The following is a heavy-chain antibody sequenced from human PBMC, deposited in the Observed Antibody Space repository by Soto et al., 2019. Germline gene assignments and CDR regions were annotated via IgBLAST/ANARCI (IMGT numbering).Heavy chain of an antibody. CDR3: ARGLGGRMDD. CDR2: IIPILGET. CDR1: GTIFSSYT. D-gene: IGHD3-16*01. J-gene: IGHJ6*02. V-gene: IGHV1-69*08. Sequence: QVQLVQSGAEVKKPGSSVRVSCKASGTIFSSYTISWVRPAPGQGLEWMGRIIPILGETNSAQKFQGRVTLTADKSTNTAYMELNSLRLEDTALYYCARGLGGRMDDWGQGTTVTVSS.